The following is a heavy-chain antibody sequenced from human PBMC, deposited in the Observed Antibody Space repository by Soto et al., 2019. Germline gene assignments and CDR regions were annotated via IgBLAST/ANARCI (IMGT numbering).Heavy chain of an antibody. D-gene: IGHD6-13*01. CDR3: AKGRQQLAAFDY. V-gene: IGHV3-23*01. Sequence: GGSLRLSCSASGFPFSSYAMSWVRQAPGKGLEWVSAISGSGGSTYYADSVKGRFTISRDNSKNTLYLQMNSLRAEDTAVYYCAKGRQQLAAFDYWGQGTLVTVSS. CDR1: GFPFSSYA. J-gene: IGHJ4*02. CDR2: ISGSGGST.